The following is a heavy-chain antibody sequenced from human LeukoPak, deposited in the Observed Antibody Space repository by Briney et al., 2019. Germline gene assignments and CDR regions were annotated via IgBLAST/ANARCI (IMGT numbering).Heavy chain of an antibody. CDR3: ASESERSGWYYY. Sequence: GGSLRLSCAAHGFMFHDFAILGLAHAPGGGLEWFSLISGDCERNFNAHSVKARLTISRHNSKHSLYLQVNSQRSDHSALYFCASESERSGWYYYWG. CDR1: GFMFHDFA. V-gene: IGHV3-43*02. CDR2: ISGDCERN. D-gene: IGHD6-19*01. J-gene: IGHJ4*01.